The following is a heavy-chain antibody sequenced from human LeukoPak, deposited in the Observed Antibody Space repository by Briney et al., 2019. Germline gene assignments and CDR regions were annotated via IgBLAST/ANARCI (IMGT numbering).Heavy chain of an antibody. Sequence: ASVKVSCKASDTFTTYGITWVRQAPGPGLEWMGWVSAYSGDTDYAQSLQGRVTMTTDTSTSTAYMELTTLRSDDTAVYYCARVWYDSGNHLYFYYGLDVWGQGTTVTVSS. V-gene: IGHV1-18*01. CDR2: VSAYSGDT. D-gene: IGHD3-22*01. CDR1: DTFTTYG. CDR3: ARVWYDSGNHLYFYYGLDV. J-gene: IGHJ6*02.